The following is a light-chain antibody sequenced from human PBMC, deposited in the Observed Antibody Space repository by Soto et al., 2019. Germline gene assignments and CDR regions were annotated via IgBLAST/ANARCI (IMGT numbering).Light chain of an antibody. CDR2: SNT. CDR3: QSYDRSLSGSV. J-gene: IGLJ1*01. V-gene: IGLV1-40*01. CDR1: SSNIGPGYD. Sequence: QSVLTQPPSVSGAPGQRVTISCTGSSSNIGPGYDVHWYQQLPGTAPKLLIYSNTNRPSGVPDRFSGSRSGTSASLAITGLQAEDEADYSCQSYDRSLSGSVFGTGTKVTVL.